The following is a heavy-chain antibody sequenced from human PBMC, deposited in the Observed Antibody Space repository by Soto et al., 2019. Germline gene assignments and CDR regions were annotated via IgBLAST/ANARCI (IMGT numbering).Heavy chain of an antibody. J-gene: IGHJ4*02. CDR3: ARIRMGATDPYYIDF. Sequence: SGPTLVNPTQTLTLTCTFSGFSLSTSGMRVSWIRQPPGKALEWLARLDWDDDKFYSTSLKTRLTISKDTSKNQVVLTMTNMDPVDTATYYCARIRMGATDPYYIDFWGQGTLVTVSS. CDR2: LDWDDDK. CDR1: GFSLSTSGMR. V-gene: IGHV2-70*04. D-gene: IGHD1-26*01.